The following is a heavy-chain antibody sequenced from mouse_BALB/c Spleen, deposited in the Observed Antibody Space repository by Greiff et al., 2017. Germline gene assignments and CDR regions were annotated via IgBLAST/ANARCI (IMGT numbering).Heavy chain of an antibody. Sequence: LVKTGASVKISCKASGYSFTGYSMHWVKQSHGKGLEWIGYISCYNGATSYNQKFKGKATFTVDTSSSTAYMQFNSLTSEDSAVYYCARGGLYGSSYYAMDYWGQGTSVTVSS. J-gene: IGHJ4*01. CDR3: ARGGLYGSSYYAMDY. CDR2: ISCYNGAT. D-gene: IGHD1-1*01. V-gene: IGHV1S34*01. CDR1: GYSFTGYS.